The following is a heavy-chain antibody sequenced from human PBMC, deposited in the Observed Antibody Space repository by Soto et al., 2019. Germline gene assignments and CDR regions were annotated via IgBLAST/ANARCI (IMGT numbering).Heavy chain of an antibody. CDR2: MNPNSGNT. Sequence: ASVKVSCKASGYTFTSYDSNWVRQATGQGREWMGWMNPNSGNTGYAQKFQGRVTMTRNTSISTAYMELSSLRSEDTAGYYCARAVGSMVREPQPEGRVAGNWFDLWGQGTLVTVSS. D-gene: IGHD3-10*01. CDR3: ARAVGSMVREPQPEGRVAGNWFDL. J-gene: IGHJ5*02. CDR1: GYTFTSYD. V-gene: IGHV1-8*01.